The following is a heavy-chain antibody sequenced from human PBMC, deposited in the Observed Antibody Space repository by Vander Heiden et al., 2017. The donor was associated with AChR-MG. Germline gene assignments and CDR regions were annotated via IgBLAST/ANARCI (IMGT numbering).Heavy chain of an antibody. J-gene: IGHJ4*02. D-gene: IGHD2-15*01. CDR3: AKDPSLCSGGSCYAAFDY. V-gene: IGHV3-30*18. CDR2: ISYDGSNK. Sequence: QVQLVESGGGVVQPGRSLRLPCAASGFTFSSYGMHWVRQAPGKGLEWVAVISYDGSNKYYADSVKGRVTISRDNSKNTLYLQMNSLRAEDTAVYYCAKDPSLCSGGSCYAAFDYWGQGTLVTVSS. CDR1: GFTFSSYG.